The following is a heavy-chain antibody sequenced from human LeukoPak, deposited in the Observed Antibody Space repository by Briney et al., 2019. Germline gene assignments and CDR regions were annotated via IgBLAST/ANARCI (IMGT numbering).Heavy chain of an antibody. CDR2: IYHNGNT. V-gene: IGHV4-38-2*01. D-gene: IGHD5-18*01. Sequence: TSSETLSLTCAVSGYSISSGYYWGWIRQPPGKGLEWIGTIYHNGNTYYNPSLKSRATISVDTSKNQFSPKLSSVTAADTAVYYCARVRYNYGDSDYWGQGTLVTVSS. CDR1: GYSISSGYY. CDR3: ARVRYNYGDSDY. J-gene: IGHJ4*02.